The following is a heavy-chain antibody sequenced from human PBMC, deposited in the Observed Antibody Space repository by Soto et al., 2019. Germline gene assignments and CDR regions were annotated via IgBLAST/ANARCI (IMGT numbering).Heavy chain of an antibody. CDR1: GGSISSGGYY. D-gene: IGHD2-21*02. J-gene: IGHJ1*01. CDR2: IYYSGST. CDR3: ARGLYCGGDCYSVVYFQH. V-gene: IGHV4-31*03. Sequence: PSETLSLTCTVSGGSISSGGYYWSWIRQHPGKGLEWIGYIYYSGSTYYNPSLKSRVTISVDTSKNQFSLKLSSVTAADTAVYYCARGLYCGGDCYSVVYFQHWGQGTLVTVSS.